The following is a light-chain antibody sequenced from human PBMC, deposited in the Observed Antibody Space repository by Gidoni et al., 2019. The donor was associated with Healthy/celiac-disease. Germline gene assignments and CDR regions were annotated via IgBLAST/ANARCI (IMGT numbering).Light chain of an antibody. CDR2: GKN. CDR1: SLRNYF. V-gene: IGLV3-19*01. CDR3: NSRDSSANHVI. J-gene: IGLJ2*01. Sequence: SSELTQDPAVSVALGRTVRITCQGDSLRNYFESWYQQKPGQAPVLVIYGKNNRPSGIPDRFSGSSSGNTASLTITGAQAEDEADYYCNSRDSSANHVIFGGGTKLTVL.